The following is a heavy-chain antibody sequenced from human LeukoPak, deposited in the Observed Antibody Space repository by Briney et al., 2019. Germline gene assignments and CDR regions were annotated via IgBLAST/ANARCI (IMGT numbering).Heavy chain of an antibody. J-gene: IGHJ5*02. V-gene: IGHV4-34*01. Sequence: SETLSLTCTVSGSSISSYYWSWIRQPPGKGLEWIGEINHSGSTNYNPSLKSRVTISVDTSKNQFSLKLSSVTAADTAVYYCASLGVWLVGQNWFDPWGQGTLVTVSS. CDR3: ASLGVWLVGQNWFDP. D-gene: IGHD6-19*01. CDR1: GSSISSYY. CDR2: INHSGST.